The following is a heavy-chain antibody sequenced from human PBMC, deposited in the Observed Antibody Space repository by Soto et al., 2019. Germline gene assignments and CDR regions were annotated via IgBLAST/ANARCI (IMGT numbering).Heavy chain of an antibody. J-gene: IGHJ4*02. CDR2: IYHSGST. Sequence: SETLSLTCAVSGYSISSGYSWGWIRQPPGKGLEWIGSIYHSGSTYYNPSLKSRVTISVDTSKNQFSLKLSSVTAADTAMYYCARTYYYDSGGYYLFDYWGQGTLVTAPQ. V-gene: IGHV4-38-2*01. CDR1: GYSISSGYS. CDR3: ARTYYYDSGGYYLFDY. D-gene: IGHD3-22*01.